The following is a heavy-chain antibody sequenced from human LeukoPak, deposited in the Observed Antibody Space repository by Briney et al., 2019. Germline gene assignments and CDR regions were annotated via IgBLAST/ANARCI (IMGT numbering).Heavy chain of an antibody. Sequence: GGSLRLSCAASGFTFSSYEMNWVRQAPGKGLEWVSYISSSGSTIYYADSVKGRFTISRDNAKNSLYLQMNSLRAGDTAVYYCARYIGNTYGFDYWGQGTLVTVSS. CDR1: GFTFSSYE. D-gene: IGHD2-15*01. J-gene: IGHJ4*02. CDR3: ARYIGNTYGFDY. V-gene: IGHV3-48*03. CDR2: ISSSGSTI.